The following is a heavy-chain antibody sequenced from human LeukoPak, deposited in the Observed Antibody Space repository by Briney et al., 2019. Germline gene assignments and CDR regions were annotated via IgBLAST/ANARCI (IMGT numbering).Heavy chain of an antibody. CDR1: GVTFSDYY. V-gene: IGHV3-11*01. Sequence: PGGSLRLSCAASGVTFSDYYMSWIRQAPGKGLEWVSYISSSGSTIYYADSVKGRFTISRNNAKNSLYLQMNSLRAEDTAVYYCARDIVATTLFDYWGQGTLVTVSS. CDR3: ARDIVATTLFDY. J-gene: IGHJ4*02. D-gene: IGHD5-12*01. CDR2: ISSSGSTI.